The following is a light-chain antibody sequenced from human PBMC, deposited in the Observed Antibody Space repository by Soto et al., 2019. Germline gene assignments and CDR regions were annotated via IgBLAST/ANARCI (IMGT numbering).Light chain of an antibody. J-gene: IGKJ2*01. V-gene: IGKV3-20*01. Sequence: EIVLTQSPGTLSLSPGERATLSCRASQSVSSSYLAWYQQKPGQAPRLLNYGASSRATGIPDRFSGSGSGTDCTLTISRLEPEDFAVYYWQQYGSSPLYTFGQGTKLEIK. CDR2: GAS. CDR3: QQYGSSPLYT. CDR1: QSVSSSY.